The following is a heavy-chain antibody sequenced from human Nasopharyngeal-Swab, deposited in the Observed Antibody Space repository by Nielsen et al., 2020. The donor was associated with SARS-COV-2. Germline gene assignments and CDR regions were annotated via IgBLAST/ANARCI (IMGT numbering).Heavy chain of an antibody. D-gene: IGHD3-3*01. J-gene: IGHJ6*02. V-gene: IGHV7-4-1*02. CDR3: AREECITIFGVPIGFGYYGMDV. CDR2: INTNTGNP. CDR1: GYTFTSYA. Sequence: ASVKVSCKASGYTFTSYAMNWVRQAPGQGLEWMGWINTNTGNPTYAQGFTGRFVFSLDTSVSTAYLQISSLKAEDTAVYYCAREECITIFGVPIGFGYYGMDVWGQGTTVTVSS.